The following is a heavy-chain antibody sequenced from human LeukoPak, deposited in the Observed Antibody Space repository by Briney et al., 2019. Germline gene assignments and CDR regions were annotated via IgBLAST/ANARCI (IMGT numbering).Heavy chain of an antibody. D-gene: IGHD3-16*02. J-gene: IGHJ4*02. Sequence: GRSLRLSCAASGFTFSSYEMNWVRQAPGKGLEWVSYISSSGSTIYYADSVQGRFTISRDNSKNTLYLQMDSLRAEDMAVYYCAKSMGAGTSYPIDYWGQGTLVTVSS. V-gene: IGHV3-48*03. CDR2: ISSSGSTI. CDR1: GFTFSSYE. CDR3: AKSMGAGTSYPIDY.